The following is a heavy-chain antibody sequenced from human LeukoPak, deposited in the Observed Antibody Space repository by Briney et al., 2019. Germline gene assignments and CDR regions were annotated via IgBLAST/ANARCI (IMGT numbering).Heavy chain of an antibody. D-gene: IGHD3-16*02. Sequence: GGSLRLSCAASGFTFSSYAMSWVRQAPGKGLEWVSAISGSGGTTYYADSVKGRFTISRDNSENTMYLQMNSLRAEDTAVYYCARASGSYLYFDYWGQGTLVPVSS. CDR1: GFTFSSYA. CDR3: ARASGSYLYFDY. V-gene: IGHV3-23*01. J-gene: IGHJ4*02. CDR2: ISGSGGTT.